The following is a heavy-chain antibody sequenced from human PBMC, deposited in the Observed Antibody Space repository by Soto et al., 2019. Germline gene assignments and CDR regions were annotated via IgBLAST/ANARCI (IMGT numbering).Heavy chain of an antibody. V-gene: IGHV3-11*01. CDR3: ARDQAVNTSQFDY. D-gene: IGHD4-4*01. CDR1: GFTFSDYY. J-gene: IGHJ4*02. CDR2: ISSSGSTI. Sequence: GSRRLSCAASGFTFSDYYMSWIRQAPGKGLEWVSYISSSGSTIYYADSVKGRFTISRDNAKNSLYLQMNSLRAEDTAVDYCARDQAVNTSQFDYWGQGTLVTVSA.